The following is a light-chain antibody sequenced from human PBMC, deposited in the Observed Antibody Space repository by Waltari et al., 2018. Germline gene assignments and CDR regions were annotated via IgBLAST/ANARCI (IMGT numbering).Light chain of an antibody. J-gene: IGLJ3*02. Sequence: QTVVTQEPSFSVSPGGTVTLTCGLSSGSVSTSYFPSWYQQTPGQAPRTLIYSTNTRSSGVLDRFSGSILGNKAALTITGAQADDESDYYCVLYMGSGSYWVFGGGTKLTVL. CDR2: STN. V-gene: IGLV8-61*01. CDR3: VLYMGSGSYWV. CDR1: SGSVSTSYF.